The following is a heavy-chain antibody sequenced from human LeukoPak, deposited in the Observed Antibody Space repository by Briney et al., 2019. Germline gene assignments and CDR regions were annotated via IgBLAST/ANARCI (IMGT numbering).Heavy chain of an antibody. D-gene: IGHD3-10*01. CDR1: GYTLTELS. J-gene: IGHJ6*02. CDR2: FDPEDGET. CDR3: ASKMVRGVIEYYYYGMDV. Sequence: ASVTVSCKVSGYTLTELSMHWVRQAPGKGLEWMGGFDPEDGETIYAQKFQGRVTMTEDTSTDTAYMELSSLRSEDTAVYYCASKMVRGVIEYYYYGMDVWGQGTTVTVSS. V-gene: IGHV1-24*01.